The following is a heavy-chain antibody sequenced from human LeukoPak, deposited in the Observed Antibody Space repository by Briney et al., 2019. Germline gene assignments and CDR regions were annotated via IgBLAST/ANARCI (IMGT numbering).Heavy chain of an antibody. Sequence: GGSLRLSCSASGFPFSSYAMHWIRQPPGKGLEYVSAISDSGGSTYYAAPEKGRFTISRDNSKSSLYLQMSSLRAEDTAVYYCAREGGYGGVFDYWGQGTPVTVSS. V-gene: IGHV3-64D*09. CDR1: GFPFSSYA. CDR2: ISDSGGST. D-gene: IGHD5-12*01. J-gene: IGHJ4*02. CDR3: AREGGYGGVFDY.